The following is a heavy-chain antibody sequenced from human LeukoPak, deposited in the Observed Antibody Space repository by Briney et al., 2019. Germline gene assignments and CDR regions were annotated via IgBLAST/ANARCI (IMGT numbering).Heavy chain of an antibody. CDR2: LYSNGVI. V-gene: IGHV3-53*01. D-gene: IGHD3-3*01. CDR1: GFSVSGTY. CDR3: ATDRGWRTSGYYLYYFEY. J-gene: IGHJ4*02. Sequence: QAGGSLRLSCAASGFSVSGTYLTWVRLAPGKGLEWVSVLYSNGVIKYADSVRGRFTISRDNSKNTVFLQMNSLRAEDTAVYYCATDRGWRTSGYYLYYFEYWGQGTLVTYSS.